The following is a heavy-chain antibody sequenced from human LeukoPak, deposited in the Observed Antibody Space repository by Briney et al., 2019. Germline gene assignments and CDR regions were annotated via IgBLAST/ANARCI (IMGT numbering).Heavy chain of an antibody. CDR2: ISSSSSYI. J-gene: IGHJ4*02. CDR3: ASSAGSPSGGNY. D-gene: IGHD2-15*01. V-gene: IGHV3-21*01. Sequence: PGGSLRLSCAASGFTFSSYSMNWVRQAPGKGLEWVSSISSSSSYIYYADSVKGRFTISRDNAKNSLYLQMNSLRAEDTAVYYCASSAGSPSGGNYWGQRTLDTVPS. CDR1: GFTFSSYS.